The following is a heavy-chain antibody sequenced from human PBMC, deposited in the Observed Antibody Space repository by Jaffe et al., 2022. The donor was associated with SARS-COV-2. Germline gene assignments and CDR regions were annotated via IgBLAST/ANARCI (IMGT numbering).Heavy chain of an antibody. Sequence: QVQLVESGGGVVQPGRSLRLSCAASGFTFSSYGMHWVRQAPGKGLEWVAVIWYDGSNEYYADSVKGRFTISRDNSKNTLYLQMNSLRAEDTAVYYCARDFLTMTLGYCSSTSCYAHGMDVWGQGTTVTVSS. CDR3: ARDFLTMTLGYCSSTSCYAHGMDV. J-gene: IGHJ6*02. CDR1: GFTFSSYG. V-gene: IGHV3-33*01. CDR2: IWYDGSNE. D-gene: IGHD2-2*01.